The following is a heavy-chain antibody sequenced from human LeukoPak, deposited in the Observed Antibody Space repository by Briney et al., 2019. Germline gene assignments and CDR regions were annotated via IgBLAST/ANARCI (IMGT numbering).Heavy chain of an antibody. CDR3: ARSPNRSSGWSTYDY. Sequence: GASVKVSCKASGGTFSSYAISWVRQAPGHGLEWMGWINAGNGNTKYSQKFQGRVTITRDTSASTAYMELSSLRSEDTAVYYCARSPNRSSGWSTYDYWGQGTLVTVSS. CDR2: INAGNGNT. CDR1: GGTFSSYA. D-gene: IGHD6-19*01. V-gene: IGHV1-3*01. J-gene: IGHJ4*02.